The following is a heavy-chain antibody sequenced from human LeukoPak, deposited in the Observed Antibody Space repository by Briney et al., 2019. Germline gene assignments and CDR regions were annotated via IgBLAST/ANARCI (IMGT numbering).Heavy chain of an antibody. V-gene: IGHV3-23*01. Sequence: GGSLRLSCAASGLTFRTYAMSWVRQAPGKGLEWVSSISDSGGYTFYADSVKGRFTISRDNSKNTVYLQMNSLRAEDTAVYYCAKARKGSSWQDFDYWGQGTLVTVSS. CDR2: ISDSGGYT. J-gene: IGHJ4*02. D-gene: IGHD6-13*01. CDR3: AKARKGSSWQDFDY. CDR1: GLTFRTYA.